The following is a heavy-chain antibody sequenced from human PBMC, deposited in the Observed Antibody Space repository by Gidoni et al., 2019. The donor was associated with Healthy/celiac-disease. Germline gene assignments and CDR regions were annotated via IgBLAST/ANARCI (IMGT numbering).Heavy chain of an antibody. CDR1: GFTFSSYA. V-gene: IGHV3-23*01. D-gene: IGHD3-22*01. Sequence: EVQPLESGGGLVQPGGSLRLSCAASGFTFSSYAMSWVRQAPGKGLEWVSAISGSGGSTYYADSVKGRFTISRDNSKNTLYLQMNSLRAEDTAVYYCAKAHYYYDSSGYYPYGMDVWGQGTTVTVSS. J-gene: IGHJ6*02. CDR2: ISGSGGST. CDR3: AKAHYYYDSSGYYPYGMDV.